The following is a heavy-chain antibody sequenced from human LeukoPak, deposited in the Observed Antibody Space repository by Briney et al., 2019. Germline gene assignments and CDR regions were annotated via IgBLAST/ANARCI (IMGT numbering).Heavy chain of an antibody. J-gene: IGHJ4*02. CDR3: ARHSFLVNDFGTHY. V-gene: IGHV4-39*01. D-gene: IGHD3-3*01. Sequence: SETLSLTCTVSGGSIISSSYYWGWIRQPPGKGLEWIGSIFYSGSTYYNPSLKSRVTISVDTSKNQFTLKLSSVTAADTAVYYCARHSFLVNDFGTHYWGQGTLVTVSS. CDR2: IFYSGST. CDR1: GGSIISSSYY.